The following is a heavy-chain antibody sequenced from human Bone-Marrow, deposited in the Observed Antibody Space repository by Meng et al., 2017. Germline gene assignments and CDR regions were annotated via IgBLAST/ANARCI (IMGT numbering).Heavy chain of an antibody. J-gene: IGHJ4*02. Sequence: SETLSLTCAVYGGSISSYYWSWIRQPPGKGLEWIGYIYYSGSTNYNPSLKSRVTISVDTSKNQFSLKLSSVTAADTAVYYCARSSRDSSGWFYYWGQGTLVTVSS. CDR2: IYYSGST. CDR1: GGSISSYY. V-gene: IGHV4-59*01. CDR3: ARSSRDSSGWFYY. D-gene: IGHD3-22*01.